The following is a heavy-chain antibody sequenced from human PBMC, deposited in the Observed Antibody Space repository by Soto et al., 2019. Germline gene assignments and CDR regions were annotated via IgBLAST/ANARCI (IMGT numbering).Heavy chain of an antibody. CDR2: IYPGYSDT. CDR3: ARRPGPYYDSSGYYLLPFDY. J-gene: IGHJ4*02. V-gene: IGHV5-51*01. D-gene: IGHD3-22*01. CDR1: GYXFTSYW. Sequence: PXEXLKISCKCSGYXFTSYWVGWVRQMPGKGLEWMGIIYPGYSDTRYSPSFQGQVTISADKSISTAYLQWSSLKASDNAMYYCARRPGPYYDSSGYYLLPFDYWGQGTLGTVSS.